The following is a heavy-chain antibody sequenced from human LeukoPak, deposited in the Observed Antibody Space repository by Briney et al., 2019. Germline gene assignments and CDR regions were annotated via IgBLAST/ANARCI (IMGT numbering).Heavy chain of an antibody. J-gene: IGHJ4*02. D-gene: IGHD3-10*01. CDR2: IYSDGST. CDR3: AKDPEFGITMVLPPDY. Sequence: GGSLRLSCAASEFSVGSNYMTWVRQAPGKGLEWVSLIYSDGSTYYADSVKGRFTISRDNSKNTLYLQMNSLRAEDTAVYYCAKDPEFGITMVLPPDYWGQGTLVTVSS. V-gene: IGHV3-66*01. CDR1: EFSVGSNY.